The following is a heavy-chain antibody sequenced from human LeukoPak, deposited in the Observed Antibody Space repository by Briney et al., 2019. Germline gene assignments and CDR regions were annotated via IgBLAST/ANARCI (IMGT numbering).Heavy chain of an antibody. CDR3: GSTGPGRPIYYYYYMDV. Sequence: GGSLRLSCAASGFTFSSYAMSWVRQAPGKGLEWVSAISGSGGSTYYAASVKGRFTISRDNSKNTLYLQMNSLRAEDTAVYYCGSTGPGRPIYYYYYMDVWGKGTTVTVSS. J-gene: IGHJ6*03. V-gene: IGHV3-23*01. CDR1: GFTFSSYA. D-gene: IGHD1-14*01. CDR2: ISGSGGST.